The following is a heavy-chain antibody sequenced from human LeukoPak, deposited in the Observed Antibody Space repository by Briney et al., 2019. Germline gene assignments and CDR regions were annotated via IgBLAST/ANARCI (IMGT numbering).Heavy chain of an antibody. D-gene: IGHD2-2*01. Sequence: GSSVKVSCKASGGTFSSYAISWVRQAPGQGLEWMGGIIPIFGTANYAQKFQGRVTITADKSTSTAYMELSSLRSEDTAVYYCARDEGYCSSTSCPGGYSGYDLEPTPFDYWGQGTLVTVSS. V-gene: IGHV1-69*06. CDR3: ARDEGYCSSTSCPGGYSGYDLEPTPFDY. J-gene: IGHJ4*02. CDR1: GGTFSSYA. CDR2: IIPIFGTA.